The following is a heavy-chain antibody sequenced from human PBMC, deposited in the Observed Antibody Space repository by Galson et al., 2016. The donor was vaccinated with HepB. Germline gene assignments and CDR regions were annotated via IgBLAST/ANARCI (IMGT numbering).Heavy chain of an antibody. J-gene: IGHJ4*02. CDR3: ARREGGYYNYYFDY. D-gene: IGHD3-22*01. Sequence: ETLSLTCTVSGGSISNINYYWDWIRQPPGKGLEWIGSILYSGNIYYNPSLKSRVTMSVDTSKNQFSLRLRSATAADTAVYYCARREGGYYNYYFDYWGQGSLVTVSS. CDR1: GGSISNINYY. CDR2: ILYSGNI. V-gene: IGHV4-39*01.